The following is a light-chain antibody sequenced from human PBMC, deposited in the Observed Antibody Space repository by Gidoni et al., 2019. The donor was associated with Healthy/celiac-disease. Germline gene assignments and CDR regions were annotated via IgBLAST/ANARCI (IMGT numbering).Light chain of an antibody. Sequence: EIVMTQSPATLSVSPGERATLSCRASQSVSSNLAWYQQKPGQAPRLLIYGASTRATGNPARFSGSGSVTEVTLTISSLQSEDFAVYYCQQYNNWPCTFGQGTKVEIK. CDR1: QSVSSN. J-gene: IGKJ1*01. V-gene: IGKV3-15*01. CDR3: QQYNNWPCT. CDR2: GAS.